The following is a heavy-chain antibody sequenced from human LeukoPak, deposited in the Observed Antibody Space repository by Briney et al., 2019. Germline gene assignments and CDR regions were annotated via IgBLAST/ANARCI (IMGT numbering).Heavy chain of an antibody. Sequence: SETLSLTCTVSGGSISNYYWSWIRQPPGKGLEWIGYIYYTGSTNYNPSLKSRVTMSVDTSKNQFSLNLNSVTAADTAEYYCTRAPGSAYYPYYYMDVWGNGTTVTVSS. CDR2: IYYTGST. CDR1: GGSISNYY. J-gene: IGHJ6*03. D-gene: IGHD6-19*01. CDR3: TRAPGSAYYPYYYMDV. V-gene: IGHV4-59*01.